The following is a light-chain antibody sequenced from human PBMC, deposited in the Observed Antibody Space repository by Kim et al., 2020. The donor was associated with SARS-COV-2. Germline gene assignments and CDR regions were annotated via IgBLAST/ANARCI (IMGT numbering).Light chain of an antibody. CDR1: SSNIGSNT. V-gene: IGLV1-44*01. J-gene: IGLJ3*02. CDR3: ATWDDGLIGWV. CDR2: SNN. Sequence: QSVLTQPPSASETPGQRVTISCSGSSSNIGSNTVNWYQQPPGTAPKLLIYSNNQRPSGVPDRFSGSKSGTSASLAISGLQSEDEADYYCATWDDGLIGWVFGGGTKVTVL.